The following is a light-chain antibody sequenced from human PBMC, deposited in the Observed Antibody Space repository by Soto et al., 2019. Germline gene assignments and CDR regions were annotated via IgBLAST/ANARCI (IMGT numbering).Light chain of an antibody. J-gene: IGKJ5*01. CDR1: QTIWSG. CDR2: DAS. V-gene: IGKV1-5*01. Sequence: DIQMTQSPSTLSASVGDTVTITCRASQTIWSGLAWYQQKPGKAPKALIYDASTLRSGVPSRFSGGGSGTEFTLTISSLQPDDFATYYCQQYNTYSTFGQGTRLEIK. CDR3: QQYNTYST.